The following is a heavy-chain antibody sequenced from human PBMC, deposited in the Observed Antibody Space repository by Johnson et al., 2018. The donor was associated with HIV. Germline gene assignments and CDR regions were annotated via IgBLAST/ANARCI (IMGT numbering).Heavy chain of an antibody. CDR3: TTDWYSSSWYGALDAFDI. Sequence: VQLVESGGGVVRPGGSLRLSCAASGFTFDDYGMSWVRQAPGKGLEWVSGINWNGGSTGYADSVKGRFTISRDDSKNTLYLQMNSLKTEDTAVYYCTTDWYSSSWYGALDAFDIWGQGTMVTVSS. J-gene: IGHJ3*02. CDR1: GFTFDDYG. D-gene: IGHD6-13*01. V-gene: IGHV3-20*04. CDR2: INWNGGST.